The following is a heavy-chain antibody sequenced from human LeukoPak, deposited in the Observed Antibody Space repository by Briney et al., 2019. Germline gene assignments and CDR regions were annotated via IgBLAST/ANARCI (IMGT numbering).Heavy chain of an antibody. J-gene: IGHJ4*02. CDR2: IGTAGDT. CDR3: ASSPAYSSSWYAIDN. D-gene: IGHD6-13*01. Sequence: GGSLRLSCSASGFTFSNYDMHWVRQAAGKGLEWVSGIGTAGDTYYPASVKGRFTISRENAKNSLYLQMNSLSAGDTAVYYCASSPAYSSSWYAIDNWGQGTLVTVSS. V-gene: IGHV3-13*01. CDR1: GFTFSNYD.